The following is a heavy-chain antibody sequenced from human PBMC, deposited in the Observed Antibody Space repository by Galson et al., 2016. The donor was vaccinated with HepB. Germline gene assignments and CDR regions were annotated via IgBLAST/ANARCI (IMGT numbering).Heavy chain of an antibody. V-gene: IGHV2-70*11. J-gene: IGHJ3*02. CDR3: ARRSGYDLGGPFDI. D-gene: IGHD5-12*01. Sequence: PALVKPTQTLTLTCTFSGFSLSTSGMCVSWIRQPPGKALEWLARIDWDDDKYYSTHLKTRLTISKDTSKNLLVLTMTNMDPVDTATYYCARRSGYDLGGPFDIWGQGTMVTVSS. CDR1: GFSLSTSGMC. CDR2: IDWDDDK.